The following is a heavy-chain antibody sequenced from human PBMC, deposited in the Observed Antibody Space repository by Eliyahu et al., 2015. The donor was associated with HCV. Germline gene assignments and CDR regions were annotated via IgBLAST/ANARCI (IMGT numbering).Heavy chain of an antibody. J-gene: IGHJ5*02. Sequence: QVQLQESGPGLVKPSETLSXTCTXSGGXXXXXXXSWIRQPPGKGLEWIGYIHYSGSTNYNPSLKSRVTISVDTSKNQFSLTLTSVTAADTAMYYCASGGGGIPVTGTGGWFDPWGQGTLVTVSS. D-gene: IGHD6-19*01. V-gene: IGHV4-59*01. CDR3: ASGGGGIPVTGTGGWFDP. CDR1: GGXXXXXX. CDR2: IHYSGST.